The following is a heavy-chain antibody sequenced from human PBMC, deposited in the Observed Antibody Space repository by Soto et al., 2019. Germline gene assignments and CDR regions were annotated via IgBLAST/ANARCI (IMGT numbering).Heavy chain of an antibody. D-gene: IGHD4-17*01. CDR3: STSENDYGDFSPDP. CDR1: GYTFTSYG. Sequence: QVQLVQSGAEVKKPGASVKVSCKASGYTFTSYGISWVRQAPGQGLEWTGWISAYNGNTNYAQKLQGRVTMTTATSTSTAYMELRSLRSDDTAVYYCSTSENDYGDFSPDPWGQGTLVTVSS. CDR2: ISAYNGNT. V-gene: IGHV1-18*04. J-gene: IGHJ5*02.